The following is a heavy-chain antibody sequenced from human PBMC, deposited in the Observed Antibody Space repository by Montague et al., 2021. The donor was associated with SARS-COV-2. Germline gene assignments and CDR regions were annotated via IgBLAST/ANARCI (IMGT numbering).Heavy chain of an antibody. Sequence: SVTVSYKVSGYSLTELPMHWVRQAPGKGLEWMGGVDPEDGKTIYAQNFQGRLTIAEDTSADTAYMELSSLRSDDTAVYYCATSADWGSTGRFDFWGQGTLVTVSS. D-gene: IGHD7-27*01. J-gene: IGHJ4*02. CDR2: VDPEDGKT. V-gene: IGHV1-24*01. CDR3: ATSADWGSTGRFDF. CDR1: GYSLTELP.